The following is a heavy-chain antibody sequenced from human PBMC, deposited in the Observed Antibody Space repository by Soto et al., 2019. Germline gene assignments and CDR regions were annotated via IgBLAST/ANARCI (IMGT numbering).Heavy chain of an antibody. CDR3: ARSSGTSYIWFDP. J-gene: IGHJ5*02. Sequence: QVQLVRSGAEVKKPGASVKVSCKASGYTFNSYGISWLRQAPGQGLGWMGWISACDGDTKYAQKFQGRVTMTTDTSTSTANMEVRSLRSDDTAVYYCARSSGTSYIWFDPWGQGTLVTVSS. CDR1: GYTFNSYG. CDR2: ISACDGDT. V-gene: IGHV1-18*01. D-gene: IGHD1-26*01.